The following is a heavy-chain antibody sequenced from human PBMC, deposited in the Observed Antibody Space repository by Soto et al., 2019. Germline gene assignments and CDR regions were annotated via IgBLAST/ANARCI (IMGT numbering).Heavy chain of an antibody. CDR1: GYTFNTYG. Sequence: QVQLVQSGAEVKKPGASVKISCKASGYTFNTYGVSWVRQAPGQGLEWMGWINPYNDNAHYAQKFQGRVTMTTDTSTTTAYMELTSLRYDDTAVYYCARNLASVHDSWGLGTLVTVSS. CDR3: ARNLASVHDS. J-gene: IGHJ4*02. V-gene: IGHV1-18*01. CDR2: INPYNDNA. D-gene: IGHD1-1*01.